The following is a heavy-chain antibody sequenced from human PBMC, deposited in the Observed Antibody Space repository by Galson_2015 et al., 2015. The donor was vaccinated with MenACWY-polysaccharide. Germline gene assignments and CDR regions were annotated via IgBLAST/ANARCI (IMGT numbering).Heavy chain of an antibody. V-gene: IGHV3-74*01. J-gene: IGHJ6*02. CDR1: GLTFSNNW. D-gene: IGHD3-10*01. Sequence: SLRLSCAASGLTFSNNWIHWVRHAPGKGLVWVSRINSDASSTAYADSVKGRFTISRDNAQNTLYLQMNSLRVEDTAVYYCVGPLGRGGTGAYGMDAWGQGTTVTVPS. CDR3: VGPLGRGGTGAYGMDA. CDR2: INSDASST.